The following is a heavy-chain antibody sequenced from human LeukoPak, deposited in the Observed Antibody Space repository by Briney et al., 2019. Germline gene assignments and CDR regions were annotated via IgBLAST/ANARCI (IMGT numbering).Heavy chain of an antibody. V-gene: IGHV1-2*02. J-gene: IGHJ6*03. CDR3: AQRGYSYRSDNYYYMDV. Sequence: ASVKVSCKASGYFFTDYYVNWVRQAPGQGPEWMGWINPDTGDTDYAQKFQGRVTMTRDTSISTAYMDLSRLRSDDTAVYYCAQRGYSYRSDNYYYMDVWGKGTAVTVS. CDR2: INPDTGDT. CDR1: GYFFTDYY. D-gene: IGHD5-18*01.